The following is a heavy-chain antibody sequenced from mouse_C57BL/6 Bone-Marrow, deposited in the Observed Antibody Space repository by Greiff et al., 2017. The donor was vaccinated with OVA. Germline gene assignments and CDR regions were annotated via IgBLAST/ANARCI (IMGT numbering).Heavy chain of an antibody. Sequence: VQLQQPGAELVRPGSSVKLSCKASGYTFTSYWMHWVKQRPIQGLEWIGNIDPSDSETHYNQKFKDKATLTVDKSSSTTYMQLSSLTSEDSAVYYCARLGYYYGSSYYFDYWGQGTTLTVSS. D-gene: IGHD1-1*01. CDR2: IDPSDSET. CDR3: ARLGYYYGSSYYFDY. V-gene: IGHV1-52*01. CDR1: GYTFTSYW. J-gene: IGHJ2*01.